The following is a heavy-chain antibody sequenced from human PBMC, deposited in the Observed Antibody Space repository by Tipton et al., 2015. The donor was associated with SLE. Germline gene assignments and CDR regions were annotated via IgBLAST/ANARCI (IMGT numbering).Heavy chain of an antibody. CDR2: IYSGGST. Sequence: GSLRLSCVASGFTFTTYAMSWVRQAPGKGLEWVSVIYSGGSTYYADSVKGRFTIPRDNSKNSLYLQMNSLRAEDTALYYCAKDQRITMIVGAFDIWGQGTMVTVSS. CDR1: GFTFTTYA. D-gene: IGHD3-22*01. CDR3: AKDQRITMIVGAFDI. V-gene: IGHV3-23*03. J-gene: IGHJ3*02.